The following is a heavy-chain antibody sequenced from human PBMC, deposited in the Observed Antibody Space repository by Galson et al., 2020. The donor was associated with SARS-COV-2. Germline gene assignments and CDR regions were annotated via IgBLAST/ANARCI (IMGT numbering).Heavy chain of an antibody. CDR1: GFSLSTSGVG. CDR3: AHRRIIVGTSWFDP. V-gene: IGHV2-5*02. D-gene: IGHD1-26*01. Sequence: SGPTLVKPTQTLTLTCTFSGFSLSTSGVGVGWIRQPPGQALESLALLYWDDDKPYSPSLKSRLTITKDTAKNQVVLTMTNMDPVDTATDYCAHRRIIVGTSWFDPWGQGTLVTVSS. J-gene: IGHJ5*02. CDR2: LYWDDDK.